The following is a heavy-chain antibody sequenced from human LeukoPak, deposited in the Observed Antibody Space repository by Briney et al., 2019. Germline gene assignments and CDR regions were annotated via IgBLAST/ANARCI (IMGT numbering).Heavy chain of an antibody. V-gene: IGHV1-69*13. Sequence: ASVKVSCKASGGTFSSYAINWVRQAPGQGLEWMGGITPIFGTANYAQKFQGRVTITADESTSTAYMELSSLRSEDTAVYYCARAPATVVTNYYFDYWGQGTLVTVSS. J-gene: IGHJ4*02. CDR1: GGTFSSYA. D-gene: IGHD4-23*01. CDR2: ITPIFGTA. CDR3: ARAPATVVTNYYFDY.